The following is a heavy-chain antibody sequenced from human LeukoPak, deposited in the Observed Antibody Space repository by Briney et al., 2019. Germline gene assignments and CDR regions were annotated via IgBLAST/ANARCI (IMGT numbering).Heavy chain of an antibody. V-gene: IGHV3-21*01. CDR3: ARDLGELDAPDY. CDR2: ISSSGRYI. D-gene: IGHD3-10*01. Sequence: GGSLRLSCAAPGFTFSSYSVNWVRQAPGKGLEWVSSISSSGRYIYYADSVKGRFTIFRDNAKNSLYLQMNSLRAEDTAVYYCARDLGELDAPDYWGQGTLVTVSS. J-gene: IGHJ4*02. CDR1: GFTFSSYS.